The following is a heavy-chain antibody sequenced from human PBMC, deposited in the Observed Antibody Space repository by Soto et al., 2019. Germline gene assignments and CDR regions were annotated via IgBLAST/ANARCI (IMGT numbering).Heavy chain of an antibody. Sequence: EVQLSESGGGLVQPGGSLRLSCAASGLTFRNYAMTWVRQAPGKGPEWVSTVSGKGDGTFYADSVKGRFTISRDNSKDTVYLLMNSLRVEDTAVYYCAKGGHFSFFDYWGQGTLVTVSS. CDR1: GLTFRNYA. CDR3: AKGGHFSFFDY. J-gene: IGHJ4*02. CDR2: VSGKGDGT. V-gene: IGHV3-23*01.